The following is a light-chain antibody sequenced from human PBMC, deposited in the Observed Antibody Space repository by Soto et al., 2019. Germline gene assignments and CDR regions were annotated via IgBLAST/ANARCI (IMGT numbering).Light chain of an antibody. V-gene: IGKV1-39*01. CDR2: GSS. CDR3: QQNDFIPWT. J-gene: IGKJ1*01. Sequence: DVQMTQSPSSLSASVGARGSITCRASPNIRTYLNWYQQTPGKDPKLLIYGSSHMQSGVPPRFSGTGSGTDFTLIISSLQPEDFATYFCQQNDFIPWTFGQGTKV. CDR1: PNIRTY.